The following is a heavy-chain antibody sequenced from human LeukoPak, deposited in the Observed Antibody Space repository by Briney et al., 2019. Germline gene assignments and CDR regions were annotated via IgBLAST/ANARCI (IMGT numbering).Heavy chain of an antibody. CDR3: ARGVWFGGTFDY. CDR1: GGSISSYY. Sequence: SETLSLTCAVSGGSISSYYWSWIRQPPGKGLEWIGYIYYSGSTNYNPSLKSRVTISVDTSKNQFSLKRSSVTAADTAVYYCARGVWFGGTFDYWGQGTLVTVSS. J-gene: IGHJ4*02. CDR2: IYYSGST. D-gene: IGHD3-10*01. V-gene: IGHV4-59*01.